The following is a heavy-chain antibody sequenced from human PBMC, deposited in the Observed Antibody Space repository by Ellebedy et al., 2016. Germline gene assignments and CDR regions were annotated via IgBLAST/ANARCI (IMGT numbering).Heavy chain of an antibody. V-gene: IGHV3-53*01. Sequence: GESLKISCAASGFTVSTNYMKWVRQAPGKGLEWVSAIFSDGNTYYADSVKGRFTISRDNSKNTLYLQMGSLRAEDTAVYYCAKVLSGELIGGNFDSWGQGTLVSVSS. D-gene: IGHD3-3*01. CDR3: AKVLSGELIGGNFDS. CDR2: IFSDGNT. J-gene: IGHJ4*02. CDR1: GFTVSTNY.